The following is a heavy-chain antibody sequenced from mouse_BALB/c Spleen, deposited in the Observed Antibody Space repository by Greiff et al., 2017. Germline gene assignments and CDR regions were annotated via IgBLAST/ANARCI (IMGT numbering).Heavy chain of an antibody. CDR2: ISYSGST. D-gene: IGHD2-14*01. CDR1: GYSITSDYA. Sequence: EVHLVESGPGLVKPSQSLSLTCTVTGYSITSDYAWNWIRQFPGNKLEWMGYISYSGSTSYNPSLKSRISITRDTSKNQFFLQLNSVTTEDTATYYCARREVRGFDYWGQGTTLTVSS. V-gene: IGHV3-2*02. CDR3: ARREVRGFDY. J-gene: IGHJ2*01.